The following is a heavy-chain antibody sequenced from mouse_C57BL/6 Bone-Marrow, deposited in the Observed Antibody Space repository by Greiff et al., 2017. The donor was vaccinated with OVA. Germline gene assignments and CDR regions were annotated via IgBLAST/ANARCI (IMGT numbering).Heavy chain of an antibody. Sequence: EVQRVESGGDLVKPGGSLKLSCAASGFTFSSYGMSWVRQTPDKRLEWVATISSGGSYTYYPDSVKGRFTISRDNAKNTLYLQMSSLKSEDTAMYYCARHQGFFFAYWGQGTLVTVSA. J-gene: IGHJ3*01. CDR3: ARHQGFFFAY. D-gene: IGHD3-2*02. CDR1: GFTFSSYG. CDR2: ISSGGSYT. V-gene: IGHV5-6*01.